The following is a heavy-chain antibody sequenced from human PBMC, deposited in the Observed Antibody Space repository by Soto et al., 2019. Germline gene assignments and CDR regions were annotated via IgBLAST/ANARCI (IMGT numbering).Heavy chain of an antibody. D-gene: IGHD1-26*01. CDR2: IYYSGST. J-gene: IGHJ4*02. V-gene: IGHV4-59*08. CDR3: VRWVGHFDF. Sequence: PSETLPLTCTDSGGSISNHYWSWIRQPPGKGLERIGHIYYSGSTDYNPSLKSRVTISVDTSKNQFSLKLSSVTAADTAVYYCVRWVGHFDFWGPGTLVTVSS. CDR1: GGSISNHY.